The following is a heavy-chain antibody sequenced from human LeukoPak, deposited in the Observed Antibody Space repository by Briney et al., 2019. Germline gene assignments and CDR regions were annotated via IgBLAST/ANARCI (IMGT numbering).Heavy chain of an antibody. CDR2: IRYDGSNK. V-gene: IGHV3-30*02. CDR1: GFTFSSYG. J-gene: IGHJ4*02. CDR3: AKDLGYSSSSYLFDY. Sequence: PGGSLRLSCAASGFTFSSYGMHWVRQAPGKGLEWVAFIRYDGSNKYYADSVKGRFTISRDNPKNTLYLQMNSLRAEDTAVYYCAKDLGYSSSSYLFDYWGQGTLVTVSS. D-gene: IGHD6-6*01.